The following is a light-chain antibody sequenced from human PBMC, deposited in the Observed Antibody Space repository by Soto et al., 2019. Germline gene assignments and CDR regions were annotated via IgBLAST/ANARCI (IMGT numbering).Light chain of an antibody. J-gene: IGLJ3*02. CDR3: SSYAGSNKV. Sequence: QSALTQPPSASGSPGQSVTISCTGTSSDVGGYNYVSWYQQHPGKAPKLMIYEVSKRPSGVPDRFSGSKSGNTASLTVSGHQAEDEADYYCSSYAGSNKVFGGGTKLTVL. V-gene: IGLV2-8*01. CDR2: EVS. CDR1: SSDVGGYNY.